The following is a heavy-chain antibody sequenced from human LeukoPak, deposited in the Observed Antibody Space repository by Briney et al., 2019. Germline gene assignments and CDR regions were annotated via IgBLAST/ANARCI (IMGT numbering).Heavy chain of an antibody. V-gene: IGHV4-39*01. CDR1: GGSISSGSYY. J-gene: IGHJ1*01. CDR2: IYYSGST. CDR3: ARHSCSSTSCYTGHFQH. Sequence: PSETLSLTCTVSGGSISSGSYYWGWIRQPPGKGLEWIGSIYYSGSTYYNPSLKSRVTISVDTSKNQFSLKLSSVTAADTAVYYCARHSCSSTSCYTGHFQHWGQGTLVTVSS. D-gene: IGHD2-2*02.